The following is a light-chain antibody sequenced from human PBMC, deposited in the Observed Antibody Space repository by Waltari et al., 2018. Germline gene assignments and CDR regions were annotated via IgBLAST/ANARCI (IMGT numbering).Light chain of an antibody. CDR3: QQRTNGLT. Sequence: EIVLTQSPATLSVSPGESATISCRASQSVSNFLAWYQQKPGQAPRLLIYDAFNRATGIPARFSGSGSGTDFTLTISSLEPEDFAVYYCQQRTNGLTFGGGTKVEIK. CDR2: DAF. CDR1: QSVSNF. J-gene: IGKJ4*01. V-gene: IGKV3-11*01.